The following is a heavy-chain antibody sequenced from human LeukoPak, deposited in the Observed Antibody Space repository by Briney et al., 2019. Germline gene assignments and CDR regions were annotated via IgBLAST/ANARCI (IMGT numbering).Heavy chain of an antibody. J-gene: IGHJ4*02. CDR3: DKDSSLSGSYYSRIGY. Sequence: GRSLRLSCAASGLTFSNDATSWVCQTPGRRLECVSGISHSGGSTNDADPVNGRFAISRDLSKGALYLQMSGLRAEDTDVYYCDKDSSLSGSYYSRIGYWGQGALVTVSS. CDR2: ISHSGGST. CDR1: GLTFSNDA. D-gene: IGHD1-26*01. V-gene: IGHV3-23*01.